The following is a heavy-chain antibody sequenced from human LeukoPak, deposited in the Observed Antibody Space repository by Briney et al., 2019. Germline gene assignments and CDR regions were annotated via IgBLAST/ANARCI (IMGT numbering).Heavy chain of an antibody. J-gene: IGHJ4*02. CDR3: ARDARDSNTWPLY. D-gene: IGHD6-13*01. V-gene: IGHV3-20*04. CDR1: RFTLDDHA. CDR2: INWNAGST. Sequence: PGGSLRLSCAASRFTLDDHAMSGGRQAPGKGLEWVSGINWNAGSTGYADSVKGRFTISRDNAKNSLYLQMNGLRDEDTALYYCARDARDSNTWPLYWGQGTLVTVSS.